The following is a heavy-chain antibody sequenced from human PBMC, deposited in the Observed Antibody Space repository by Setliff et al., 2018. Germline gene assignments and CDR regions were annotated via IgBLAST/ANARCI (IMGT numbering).Heavy chain of an antibody. CDR3: ARQGGRLFDN. J-gene: IGHJ4*02. V-gene: IGHV4-39*07. CDR1: GGSISSSSHY. CDR2: IYYTGST. Sequence: LSLTCTVSGGSISSSSHYWGWIRQPPGKGLEWIGSIYYTGSTYYNPSLKSRVTMSVDTSKRQFSLKLGSATAADTASYFCARQGGRLFDNWGQGTLVTVSS.